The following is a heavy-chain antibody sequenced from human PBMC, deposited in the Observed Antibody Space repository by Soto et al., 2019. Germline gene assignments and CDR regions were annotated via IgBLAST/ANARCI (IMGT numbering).Heavy chain of an antibody. CDR3: AKAHHGSMAPFDY. CDR2: IRGSGGHI. CDR1: GFGFSSHS. D-gene: IGHD3-10*01. J-gene: IGHJ4*02. Sequence: PGGSLRLSCVASGFGFSSHSVTWVRQPPGKGPESVSTIRGSGGHIYYVDSVKGRFTISRDNSKNTLYLQKNSLGAEDTALHYCAKAHHGSMAPFDYWGQGTLVTVSS. V-gene: IGHV3-23*01.